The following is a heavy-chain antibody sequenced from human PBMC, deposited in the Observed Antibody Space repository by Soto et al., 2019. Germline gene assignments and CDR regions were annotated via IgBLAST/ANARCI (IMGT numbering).Heavy chain of an antibody. CDR3: AKDRTITMIVVPHAFDI. V-gene: IGHV3-23*01. CDR2: ISGSGGST. CDR1: GFTSSSYA. D-gene: IGHD3-22*01. Sequence: GGSLRLSCAASGFTSSSYAMSWIRQAPEKGLEWVSGISGSGGSTYYADSVKGRFTISRDNSKNTLYLQMNSLRAEDTAVYYCAKDRTITMIVVPHAFDIWGRGTMVTVSS. J-gene: IGHJ3*02.